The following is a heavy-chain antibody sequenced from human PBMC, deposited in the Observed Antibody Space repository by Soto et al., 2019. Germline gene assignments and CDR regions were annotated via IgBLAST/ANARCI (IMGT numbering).Heavy chain of an antibody. D-gene: IGHD3-10*01. V-gene: IGHV3-48*02. Sequence: EVQLVESGGALVQPGGSLRLSCAASGFTFSSYSMNWVRQAPGKGLEWVSYISSSSSTIYYADSVKGRFTISRDNAKNSLYLQMNSLRDEDTAVYYCARSRTPFPLRIWFGENGHAFDIWGQGTMVTVSS. J-gene: IGHJ3*02. CDR3: ARSRTPFPLRIWFGENGHAFDI. CDR2: ISSSSSTI. CDR1: GFTFSSYS.